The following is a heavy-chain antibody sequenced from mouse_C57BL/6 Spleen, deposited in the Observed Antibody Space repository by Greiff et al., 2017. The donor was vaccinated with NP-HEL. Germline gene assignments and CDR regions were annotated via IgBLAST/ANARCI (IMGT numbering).Heavy chain of an antibody. V-gene: IGHV1-54*01. D-gene: IGHD2-4*01. CDR2: INPGSGGT. CDR3: ARAGGDYDGVYYFDY. Sequence: QVQLQQSGAELVRPGTSVKVSCKASGYAFTNYLIEWVKQRPGQGLEWIGVINPGSGGTNYNEKFKGKATLTADKSSSTAYMQLSSLTSEDSAVYFCARAGGDYDGVYYFDYWGQGTTRTVSS. CDR1: GYAFTNYL. J-gene: IGHJ2*01.